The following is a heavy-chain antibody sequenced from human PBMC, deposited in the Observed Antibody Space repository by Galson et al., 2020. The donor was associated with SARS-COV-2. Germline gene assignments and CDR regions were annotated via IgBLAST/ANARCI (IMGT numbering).Heavy chain of an antibody. V-gene: IGHV4-30-4*01. J-gene: IGHJ5*02. CDR2: IFYTGNT. Sequence: ETSETLSLTCTVSGGSISSVDYYWSWIRQPPGKGLEWIGYIFYTGNTDYNPSLESRAIISVDTSKNQFSLKLTSVTAADTAGYYCARVLVVVVPTPIGSQRFDTWGQGAPVTCSS. D-gene: IGHD2-2*01. CDR1: GGSISSVDYY. CDR3: ARVLVVVVPTPIGSQRFDT.